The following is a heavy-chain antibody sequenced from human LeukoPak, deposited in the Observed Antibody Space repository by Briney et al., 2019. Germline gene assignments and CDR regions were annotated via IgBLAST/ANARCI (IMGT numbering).Heavy chain of an antibody. CDR2: IKQDGSVK. D-gene: IGHD6-19*01. CDR1: GFSFNAYW. CDR3: AGGRGWLTTD. V-gene: IGHV3-7*01. Sequence: GGSLRISCAAAGFSFNAYWMNWFRQAPGKGLEWVAIIKQDGSVKKYVDSVKGRFTISRDNAKTSLYLEMMSLRVEDTAIYYCAGGRGWLTTDWGQGTLVTVSS. J-gene: IGHJ4*02.